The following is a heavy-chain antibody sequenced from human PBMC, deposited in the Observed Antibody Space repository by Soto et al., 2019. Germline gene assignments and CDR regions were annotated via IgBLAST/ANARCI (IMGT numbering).Heavy chain of an antibody. J-gene: IGHJ4*02. CDR2: IYSSGST. D-gene: IGHD2-15*01. CDR1: GGSISSGGYY. V-gene: IGHV4-31*03. Sequence: QVQLQESGPGLVKPSQTLSLTCTVSGGSISSGGYYWSWIRPHPGKGLEWIGYIYSSGSTYYNPSLKSRVTISVDTSKHQFSLKLSSVTAADTAVYYCARGSVVAATLFDYLGQGTLVTVSS. CDR3: ARGSVVAATLFDY.